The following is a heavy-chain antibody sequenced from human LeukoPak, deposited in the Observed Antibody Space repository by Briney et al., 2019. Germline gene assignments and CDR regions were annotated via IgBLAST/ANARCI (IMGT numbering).Heavy chain of an antibody. J-gene: IGHJ4*02. Sequence: GGSLRLSCAASGFTFSSYGMHWVRQAPGKGLEWVAVISYDGSNKYYADSVKGRFTISRDNSKNTLYLQMNSLRAEDTAVYYCAKDFAAAGPSTDYWGQGTLVTVSS. V-gene: IGHV3-30*18. CDR3: AKDFAAAGPSTDY. CDR2: ISYDGSNK. D-gene: IGHD6-13*01. CDR1: GFTFSSYG.